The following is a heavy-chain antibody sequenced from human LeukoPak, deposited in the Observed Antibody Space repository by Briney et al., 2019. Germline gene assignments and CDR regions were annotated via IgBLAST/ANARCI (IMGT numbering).Heavy chain of an antibody. CDR1: GGSISNGDHY. V-gene: IGHV4-31*03. D-gene: IGHD3-10*01. Sequence: SETLSLTCTVSGGSISNGDHYWSWTRQHPGKGLEWIGHIYYSGSTYYNPSLKSRGIISVETSKNQFSLKLSSVTAADTAVYYCARVWFGESYYFDYWGQGTLVTVSS. CDR2: IYYSGST. J-gene: IGHJ4*02. CDR3: ARVWFGESYYFDY.